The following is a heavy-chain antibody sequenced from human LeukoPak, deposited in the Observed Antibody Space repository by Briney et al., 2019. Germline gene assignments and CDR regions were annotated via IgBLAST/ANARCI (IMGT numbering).Heavy chain of an antibody. Sequence: GGSLRLSCVASGFTFTNYAFSWVRQAPGKGLEWLSSISSGGMWIYYADSLKGRFTISRDNAKNSLYLQMKSLRVEDTGVYYCARDAGGRTQREGWFDPWGQGTLVTVSS. D-gene: IGHD1-26*01. CDR2: ISSGGMWI. CDR3: ARDAGGRTQREGWFDP. V-gene: IGHV3-21*01. CDR1: GFTFTNYA. J-gene: IGHJ5*02.